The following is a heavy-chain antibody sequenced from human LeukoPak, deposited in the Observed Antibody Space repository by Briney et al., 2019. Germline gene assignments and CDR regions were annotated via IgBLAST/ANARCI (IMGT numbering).Heavy chain of an antibody. CDR3: ARVFPDTHYYDSSGYSGFDY. Sequence: GASVKVSCKASGGALSSYALSWVRQAPGQGLEWMGGIIPIFGATKYAQKFQGRVTITADESTSTAYMELSSLRSEDTAVYYCARVFPDTHYYDSSGYSGFDYWGQGTLVTVSS. V-gene: IGHV1-69*13. J-gene: IGHJ4*02. CDR1: GGALSSYA. D-gene: IGHD3-22*01. CDR2: IIPIFGAT.